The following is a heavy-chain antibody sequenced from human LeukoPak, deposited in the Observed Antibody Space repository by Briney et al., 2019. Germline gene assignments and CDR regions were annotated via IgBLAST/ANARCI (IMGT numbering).Heavy chain of an antibody. CDR1: RGSSSGTRNY. CDR3: ARPTFASYSSGYHY. Sequence: SETLSLTCTASRGSSSGTRNYWAWIRLPPGHQPEWVGSIHYSGHTYYNPSLKSRLTISVDTSKNQFSLKVTSVTAADTAVYYCARPTFASYSSGYHYWGQGALVTVSS. V-gene: IGHV4-39*01. D-gene: IGHD3-22*01. CDR2: IHYSGHT. J-gene: IGHJ4*02.